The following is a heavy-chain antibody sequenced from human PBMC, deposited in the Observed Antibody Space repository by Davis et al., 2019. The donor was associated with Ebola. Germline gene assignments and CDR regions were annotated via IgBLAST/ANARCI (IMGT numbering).Heavy chain of an antibody. D-gene: IGHD2-15*01. CDR1: GGSISSSTW. J-gene: IGHJ5*02. CDR2: VHHSGAA. CDR3: ARRVVPGEWFDP. V-gene: IGHV4-4*02. Sequence: PSETLSLTCAVSGGSISSSTWWTWVRQPPGKKLEWIGEVHHSGAANYNPSLKSRVTMSPDKSNNQFSLRLTSVTAADTAVYFCARRVVPGEWFDPWGQGTLVTVSS.